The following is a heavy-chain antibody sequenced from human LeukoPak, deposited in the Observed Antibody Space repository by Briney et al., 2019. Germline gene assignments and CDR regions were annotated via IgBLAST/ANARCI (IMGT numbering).Heavy chain of an antibody. CDR3: ARDPYSGSYGDSYYYYMDV. CDR1: GFTVSSNY. D-gene: IGHD1-26*01. Sequence: GGSLRLSCAASGFTVSSNYMSWVRQAPGKGLEWVSVIYSGGSTYYADSVKGRFTISRDNSKNTLYLQMNSLRAEDTAIYYCARDPYSGSYGDSYYYYMDVWGKGTTVTISS. CDR2: IYSGGST. J-gene: IGHJ6*03. V-gene: IGHV3-66*01.